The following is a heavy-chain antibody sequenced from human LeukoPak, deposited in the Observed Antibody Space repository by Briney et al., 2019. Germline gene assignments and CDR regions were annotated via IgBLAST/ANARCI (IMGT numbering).Heavy chain of an antibody. CDR2: MNPNRGNT. CDR3: ARGSWYDFWSGYYIVTYFDY. D-gene: IGHD3-3*01. CDR1: GYTFTSYD. J-gene: IGHJ4*02. Sequence: GASVKVSCKASGYTFTSYDINWVRQATGQGLEWMGWMNPNRGNTGYAQKFQGRVTMTRNTSISTAYMELSSLRSEDTAVYYCARGSWYDFWSGYYIVTYFDYWGQGTLVTVSS. V-gene: IGHV1-8*01.